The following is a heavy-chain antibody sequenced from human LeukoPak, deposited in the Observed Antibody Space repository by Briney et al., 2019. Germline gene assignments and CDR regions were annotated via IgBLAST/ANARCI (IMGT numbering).Heavy chain of an antibody. CDR2: IYYSGST. CDR1: GGSISSYY. CDR3: AREPRYGAEALDV. D-gene: IGHD4-17*01. Sequence: ETLSLTCTVSGGSISSYYWSWIRQPPGKGLEWIGYIYYSGSTNYNPSLKSRVTISVDTSKNQFSLKLSSVTAADTAVYYCAREPRYGAEALDVWGKGTTVTVSS. V-gene: IGHV4-59*01. J-gene: IGHJ6*04.